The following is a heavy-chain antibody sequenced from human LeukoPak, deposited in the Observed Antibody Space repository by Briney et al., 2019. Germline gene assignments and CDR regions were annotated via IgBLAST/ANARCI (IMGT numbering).Heavy chain of an antibody. J-gene: IGHJ5*02. CDR1: GGSFSGYY. Sequence: SETLSLTCAVYGGSFSGYYWSWIRQPPGKGLDWIGEINHSGSTNYNPSLKSRVTISVDTSKNQFSLKLSSVTAADNAVYYCARAGRLRYFDWLLSPNWFDPWGQGTLVTVSS. CDR3: ARAGRLRYFDWLLSPNWFDP. D-gene: IGHD3-9*01. V-gene: IGHV4-34*01. CDR2: INHSGST.